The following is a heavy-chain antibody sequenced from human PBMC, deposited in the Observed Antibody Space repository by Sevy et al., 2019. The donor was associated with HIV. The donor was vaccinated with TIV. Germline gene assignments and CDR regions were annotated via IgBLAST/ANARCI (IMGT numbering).Heavy chain of an antibody. Sequence: GGLRLSCTASGFTFNSYTMNWVRQAPGKGLEWVSSISFSNNYIYYADSVKGRFTISRDNARNSLFLQMNSLSVEDTALYYCARPYGSGSWEAFDLWGRGTLVTVSS. J-gene: IGHJ3*01. CDR2: ISFSNNYI. D-gene: IGHD3-10*01. CDR3: ARPYGSGSWEAFDL. CDR1: GFTFNSYT. V-gene: IGHV3-21*01.